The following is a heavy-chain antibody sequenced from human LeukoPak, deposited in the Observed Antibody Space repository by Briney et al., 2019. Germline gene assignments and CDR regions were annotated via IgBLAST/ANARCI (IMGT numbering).Heavy chain of an antibody. CDR2: MFHSGST. V-gene: IGHV4-38-2*01. D-gene: IGHD5-12*01. CDR1: GYSISSGYY. J-gene: IGHJ4*02. Sequence: SETLSLTYAVSGYSISSGYYWGWIRQPPGKGLEWIGSMFHSGSTYYNPSLKSRVTISVDKSKNHFSLKLSSVTAADTAVYYCARSLSRGYSGFRVSPFDYWGQGTLVTVSS. CDR3: ARSLSRGYSGFRVSPFDY.